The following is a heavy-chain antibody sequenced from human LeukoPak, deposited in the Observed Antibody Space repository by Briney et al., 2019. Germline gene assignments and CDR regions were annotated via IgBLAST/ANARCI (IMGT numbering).Heavy chain of an antibody. CDR2: INHSGST. D-gene: IGHD6-19*01. CDR1: GGSFSGYY. V-gene: IGHV4-34*01. J-gene: IGHJ4*02. Sequence: PSETLSLTCAVYGGSFSGYYWSWIRQPPGKGLEWIGEINHSGSTNYNPSLKSRVTISVDTSKNQFSLKLSSVTAADTAVYYCARGPRRIAVAGTFDYWGQGTLVTVSS. CDR3: ARGPRRIAVAGTFDY.